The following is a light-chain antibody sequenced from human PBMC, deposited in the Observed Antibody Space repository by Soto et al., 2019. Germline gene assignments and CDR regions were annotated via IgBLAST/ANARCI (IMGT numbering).Light chain of an antibody. CDR3: QQANSFPFT. J-gene: IGKJ3*01. V-gene: IGKV1-12*02. CDR2: AGS. CDR1: QIIGSW. Sequence: DIQMTQSPSSVSASIGDRVTITCRASQIIGSWLAWYQQKPGKAPTLLIYAGSSLQSLVPSRFSGSGYGTDFTLTITSLQAEDSATKYCQQANSFPFTFGPGTKVDIK.